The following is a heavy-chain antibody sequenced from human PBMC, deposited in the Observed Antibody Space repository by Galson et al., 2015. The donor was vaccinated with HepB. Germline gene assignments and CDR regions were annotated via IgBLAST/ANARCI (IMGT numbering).Heavy chain of an antibody. CDR2: ISGSGGSA. J-gene: IGHJ4*02. D-gene: IGHD3-10*01. CDR3: AKIRHYYGAVPDS. V-gene: IGHV3-23*01. Sequence: SLRLSCAASGFTFSSYAMSWVRHAPGKGLEWVSAISGSGGSASYSDSVKGRFTISRDNSTNTLYLQMNSMRAEDTAVYYCAKIRHYYGAVPDSWGQGTLLPVSS. CDR1: GFTFSSYA.